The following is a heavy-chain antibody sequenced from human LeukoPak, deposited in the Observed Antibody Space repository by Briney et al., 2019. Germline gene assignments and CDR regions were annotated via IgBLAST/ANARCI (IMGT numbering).Heavy chain of an antibody. CDR3: ARLFSSSWYRGAFDL. D-gene: IGHD6-13*01. J-gene: IGHJ3*01. CDR1: GGSISSSSHY. CDR2: IHNGGST. Sequence: PSETLSLTCTVSGGSISSSSHYWGWIRQPPGNGLEWIGNIHNGGSTYYNPSLESRVTISVDTSKNQFSLKLSSVTAADTAVYYCARLFSSSWYRGAFDLWGQGTMVTVSS. V-gene: IGHV4-39*01.